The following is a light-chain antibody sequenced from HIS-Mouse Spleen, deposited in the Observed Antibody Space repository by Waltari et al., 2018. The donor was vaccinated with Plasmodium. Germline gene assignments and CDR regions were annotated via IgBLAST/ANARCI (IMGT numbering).Light chain of an antibody. J-gene: IGLJ2*01. Sequence: QSALTPPASVSGSPGQSITISCTGTSSDVGSYNLVSWYQQHPGKAPKLMIYAGSNRPSGVSNRFSGSKSGNTASLTISGLQAEDEADYYCQAYDSSLSAVVFGGGTKLTVL. CDR1: SSDVGSYNL. CDR3: QAYDSSLSAVV. V-gene: IGLV2-14*02. CDR2: AGS.